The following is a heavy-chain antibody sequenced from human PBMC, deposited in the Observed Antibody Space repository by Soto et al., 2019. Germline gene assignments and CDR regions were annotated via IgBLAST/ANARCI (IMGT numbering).Heavy chain of an antibody. D-gene: IGHD1-26*01. CDR3: AKDLGELLYYYGMDV. CDR1: GFTFSSYG. J-gene: IGHJ6*02. V-gene: IGHV3-30*18. Sequence: QPGGSLRLSCAASGFTFSSYGMHWVRQAPGKGLEWVAVISYDGSNKFYADSVKGRFTISRDNSKNTLYLQMNSLRAEDTAVYYCAKDLGELLYYYGMDVWGQGTTVTVSS. CDR2: ISYDGSNK.